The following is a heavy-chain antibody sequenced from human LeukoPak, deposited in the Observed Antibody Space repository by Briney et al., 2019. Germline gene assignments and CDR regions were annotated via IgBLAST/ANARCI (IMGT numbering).Heavy chain of an antibody. CDR3: ARLLFSSGYYYYYYYYMDV. D-gene: IGHD3-22*01. Sequence: ASVKVSCKASGYTFTSYGISWVRQAPGQGLEWMGWISAYNGNTNYAQKLQGRVTMTTDTSTSTAYMELRSLRSDDTAVYYCARLLFSSGYYYYYYYYMDVWGEGTTVTISS. V-gene: IGHV1-18*01. J-gene: IGHJ6*03. CDR1: GYTFTSYG. CDR2: ISAYNGNT.